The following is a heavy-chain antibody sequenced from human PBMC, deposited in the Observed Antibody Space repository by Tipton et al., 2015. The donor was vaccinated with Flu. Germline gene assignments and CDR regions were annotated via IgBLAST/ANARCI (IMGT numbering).Heavy chain of an antibody. Sequence: SLRLSCAASGFVFYSYAMSWVRQAPGKGLEWLALISSGGDTIYYADVVKGRFTISRDSSKNTLYLQMNSLRAEDTALYYCAKSPGYGDVFDYWGQGALVTVSS. J-gene: IGHJ4*02. CDR1: GFVFYSYA. CDR3: AKSPGYGDVFDY. V-gene: IGHV3-23*01. D-gene: IGHD5-18*01. CDR2: ISSGGDTI.